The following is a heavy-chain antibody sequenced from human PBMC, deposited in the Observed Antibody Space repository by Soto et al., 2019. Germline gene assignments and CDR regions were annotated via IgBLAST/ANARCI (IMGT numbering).Heavy chain of an antibody. Sequence: VQLVESGGGLIQPGGSLRLSCAASGFTVSNNHMTWVRQAAGKGLELVSFVHGGGSTSYAESVKGRFTISRDNSQNTLYLQMDSLRAEDTAIYYCAGRLTTAASLDYWGRGTLVTVSS. CDR3: AGRLTTAASLDY. J-gene: IGHJ4*02. V-gene: IGHV3-53*01. CDR2: VHGGGST. CDR1: GFTVSNNH. D-gene: IGHD3-16*01.